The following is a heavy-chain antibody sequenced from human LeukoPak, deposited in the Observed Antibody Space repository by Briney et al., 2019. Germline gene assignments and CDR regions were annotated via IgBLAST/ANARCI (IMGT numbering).Heavy chain of an antibody. CDR1: GGTFSSYA. J-gene: IGHJ5*02. D-gene: IGHD3-10*01. CDR2: IIPIFGTA. Sequence: VASVKVSCKASGGTFSSYAISWVRQAPGQGLELMGGIIPIFGTANYAQKFQGRVTITADESTSTAYMELSSLRSEDTAVYYCARAGSFINWFDPWGQGTLVTVSS. CDR3: ARAGSFINWFDP. V-gene: IGHV1-69*13.